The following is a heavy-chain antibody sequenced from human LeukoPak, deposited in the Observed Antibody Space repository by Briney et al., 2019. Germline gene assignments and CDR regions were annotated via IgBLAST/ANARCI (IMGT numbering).Heavy chain of an antibody. Sequence: KPSETLSLTCAVYGGSFSGYYWSWIRQPPGKGLEWIGEINHSGSTNYNPSLKSRVTISVDTSKNQFSLKLSSVTAADTAVYYCARASFRVRGYSYGYRGNFDYWGQGTLVTVSS. D-gene: IGHD5-18*01. CDR2: INHSGST. CDR1: GGSFSGYY. CDR3: ARASFRVRGYSYGYRGNFDY. V-gene: IGHV4-34*01. J-gene: IGHJ4*02.